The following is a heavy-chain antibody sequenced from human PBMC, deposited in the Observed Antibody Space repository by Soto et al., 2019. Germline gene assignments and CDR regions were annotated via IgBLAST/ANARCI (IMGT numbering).Heavy chain of an antibody. V-gene: IGHV3-30*18. J-gene: IGHJ4*02. CDR1: GFTFSSYG. CDR2: ISYDGSNK. CDR3: AKGHPYYDILTGPLSLGKFDY. D-gene: IGHD3-9*01. Sequence: PGGSLRLSCAASGFTFSSYGMHWVRQAPGKGLEWVAVISYDGSNKYYADSVKGRFTISRDNSKNTLYLQMNSLRAEDTAVYYCAKGHPYYDILTGPLSLGKFDYWGQGT.